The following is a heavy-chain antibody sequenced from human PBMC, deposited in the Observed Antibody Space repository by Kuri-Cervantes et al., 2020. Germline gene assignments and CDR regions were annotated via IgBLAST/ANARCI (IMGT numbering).Heavy chain of an antibody. CDR2: ISWNSGTI. V-gene: IGHV3-9*01. CDR3: AKGDTAMAFLVDY. Sequence: GGSLRLSCAASGFTFDDYAMHWVRQVLGKGLEWVSGISWNSGTIAYADSVKGRFTISRDNSKNTLYLQMHSLRAEDAAVYYCAKGDTAMAFLVDYWGQGTLVTVSS. D-gene: IGHD5-18*01. J-gene: IGHJ4*02. CDR1: GFTFDDYA.